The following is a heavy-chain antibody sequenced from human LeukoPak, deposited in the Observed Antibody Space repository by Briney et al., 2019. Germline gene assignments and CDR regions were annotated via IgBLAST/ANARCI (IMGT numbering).Heavy chain of an antibody. Sequence: PSETLSLTCAVYGGSFSGYYWSWIRQPPGKGLERIGEINHSGSTNYNPSLKSRVTISVDTSKNQFSLKLSSVTAADTAVYYCARETPGAGHFDYWGQGSLVTVSS. CDR3: ARETPGAGHFDY. CDR1: GGSFSGYY. V-gene: IGHV4-34*01. CDR2: INHSGST. D-gene: IGHD7-27*01. J-gene: IGHJ4*02.